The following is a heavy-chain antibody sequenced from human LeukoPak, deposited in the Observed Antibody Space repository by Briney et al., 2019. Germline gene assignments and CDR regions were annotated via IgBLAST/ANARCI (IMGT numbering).Heavy chain of an antibody. Sequence: ASVKVSCKASGYTFTSYGISWVRQAPGQGLEWMGWISAYNGNTNYAQKLQGRVTMTTDTSTSTAYMELRSLRSDDTAVYYCARDRGPSGWYNYYYGTDVWGQGTTVTVSS. D-gene: IGHD6-19*01. CDR3: ARDRGPSGWYNYYYGTDV. CDR2: ISAYNGNT. CDR1: GYTFTSYG. V-gene: IGHV1-18*01. J-gene: IGHJ6*02.